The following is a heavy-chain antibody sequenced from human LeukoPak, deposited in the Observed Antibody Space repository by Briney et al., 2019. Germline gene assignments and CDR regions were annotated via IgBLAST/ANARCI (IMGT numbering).Heavy chain of an antibody. CDR3: AKLSVWDGSGNYDY. Sequence: PGGSLRLSCAASGFTVSSNYMSWVRQAPGKGLEWVSVIYSGGSTYYADSVKGRFTISRDNSKNTLYLQMNSLRAEDTAVYYCAKLSVWDGSGNYDYWGQGTLVTVSS. CDR2: IYSGGST. V-gene: IGHV3-53*01. CDR1: GFTVSSNY. D-gene: IGHD3-10*01. J-gene: IGHJ4*02.